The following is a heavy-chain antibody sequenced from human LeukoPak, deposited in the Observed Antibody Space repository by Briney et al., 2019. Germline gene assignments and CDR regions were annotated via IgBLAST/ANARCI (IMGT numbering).Heavy chain of an antibody. D-gene: IGHD6-13*01. V-gene: IGHV4-39*01. J-gene: IGHJ5*02. CDR1: GGSISSRSYC. CDR2: IYYSGST. Sequence: IPSETLSLTCTVSGGSISSRSYCWGWIRQPPGKGLEWIGSIYYSGSTYYNPPLKSRVTISVDTSKNQFSLKLSSVTAADTAVYYCAGGIAAAGTGWFDPWGQGTLSPSPQ. CDR3: AGGIAAAGTGWFDP.